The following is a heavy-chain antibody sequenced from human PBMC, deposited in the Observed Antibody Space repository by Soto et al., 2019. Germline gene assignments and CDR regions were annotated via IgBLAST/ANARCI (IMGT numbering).Heavy chain of an antibody. CDR3: AKDGSQKDDDGNWLGS. CDR1: GFTFEDYT. J-gene: IGHJ5*01. D-gene: IGHD3-16*01. CDR2: ISWDGGTT. Sequence: EVQLVESGGDVVQPGGSLRLSCAASGFTFEDYTIHWVRQAPGKALKWFSLISWDGGTTYYTHSVKGRFTISRDNSKNSLYLQMNSLRPEDTALYYCAKDGSQKDDDGNWLGSWGQGTLVTVSS. V-gene: IGHV3-43*01.